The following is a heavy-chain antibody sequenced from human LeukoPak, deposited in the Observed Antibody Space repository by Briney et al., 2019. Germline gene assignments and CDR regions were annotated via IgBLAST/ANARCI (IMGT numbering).Heavy chain of an antibody. Sequence: GWSLRLSCASSGITVSSNYMSWVRQAPGRGLEWGSVIYNGGSTYYADSVKGRFTMSRHNSKNTLYLQMNRLRAEDTAVYYCARAGSISSGLYYFDYWGQGKLVTVSS. CDR1: GITVSSNY. CDR3: ARAGSISSGLYYFDY. D-gene: IGHD3-22*01. CDR2: IYNGGST. V-gene: IGHV3-53*04. J-gene: IGHJ4*02.